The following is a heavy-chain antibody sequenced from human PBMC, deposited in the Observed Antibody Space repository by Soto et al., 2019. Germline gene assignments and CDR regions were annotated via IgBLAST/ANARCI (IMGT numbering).Heavy chain of an antibody. Sequence: VKVSCKASGGTFSSYTISWVRQAPGQGLEWMGRIIPILGIANYAQKFQGRVTITADKSTSTAYMELSSLRSEDTAVYYCAKDNSNYMSDYYYYMDVWGKGTTVTVSS. CDR1: GGTFSSYT. V-gene: IGHV1-69*04. D-gene: IGHD4-4*01. J-gene: IGHJ6*03. CDR3: AKDNSNYMSDYYYYMDV. CDR2: IIPILGIA.